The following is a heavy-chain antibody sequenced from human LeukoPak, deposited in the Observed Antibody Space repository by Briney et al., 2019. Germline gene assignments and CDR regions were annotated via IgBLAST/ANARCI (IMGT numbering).Heavy chain of an antibody. Sequence: ASVRDSSKASGYTFTGYYMHWVRQAPGQGLEWMGWINPNSGGTNYALKRHGKVTMTRDTSISTAYMELSRLRSDDTAVYYCATTFTGNYYDSGNPWGQGTMASVSS. V-gene: IGHV1-2*02. D-gene: IGHD3-10*01. CDR2: INPNSGGT. CDR1: GYTFTGYY. J-gene: IGHJ5*02. CDR3: ATTFTGNYYDSGNP.